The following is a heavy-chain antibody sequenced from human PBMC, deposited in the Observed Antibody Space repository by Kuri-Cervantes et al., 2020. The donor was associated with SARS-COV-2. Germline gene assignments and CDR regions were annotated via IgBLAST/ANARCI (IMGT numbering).Heavy chain of an antibody. J-gene: IGHJ4*02. D-gene: IGHD3-10*01. Sequence: SETLSLTCTVSGGSISSYYWSWIRQPPGKGLEWIGYIYYSGSTNYNPSLKSRVTISVDTSKNQFSLKLSAVTAADTAVYYCARGTVVYYGSGKYYFDYWGQGTLVTVSS. CDR3: ARGTVVYYGSGKYYFDY. V-gene: IGHV4-59*01. CDR1: GGSISSYY. CDR2: IYYSGST.